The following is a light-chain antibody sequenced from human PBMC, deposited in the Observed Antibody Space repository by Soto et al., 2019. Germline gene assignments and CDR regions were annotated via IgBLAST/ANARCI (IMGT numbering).Light chain of an antibody. CDR3: VLYMGSGIWV. Sequence: QAVVTQEPSFSVSPGGTVTLTCGLSSGSVSTSYYPSWYQQTPGQAPRTLIYSTNTRSSGAPDRFSGSILGNKAALTITGAQADDESDYYCVLYMGSGIWVFGGGTKLTV. CDR2: STN. V-gene: IGLV8-61*01. J-gene: IGLJ3*02. CDR1: SGSVSTSYY.